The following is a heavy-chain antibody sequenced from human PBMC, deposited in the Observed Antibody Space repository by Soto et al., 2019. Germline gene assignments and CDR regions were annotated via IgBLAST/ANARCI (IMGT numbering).Heavy chain of an antibody. CDR1: GGSVSSGSYY. CDR3: ASTPRGSGSYEYDY. Sequence: SETLSLTCTVSGGSVSSGSYYWSWIRQPPGKGLEWIGYIYYSGSTNYNPSLKSRVTISVDTSKNQFSLKLSSVTAADTAVYYCASTPRGSGSYEYDYWGQGTLVTVSS. D-gene: IGHD1-26*01. V-gene: IGHV4-61*01. CDR2: IYYSGST. J-gene: IGHJ4*02.